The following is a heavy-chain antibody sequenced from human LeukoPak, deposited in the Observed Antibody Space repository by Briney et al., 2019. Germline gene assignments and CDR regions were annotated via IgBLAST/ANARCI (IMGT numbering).Heavy chain of an antibody. D-gene: IGHD1-26*01. J-gene: IGHJ6*02. Sequence: GESLKISCKGSGYSFTTYWITWVRQMPGKGLEWMGRIDPSDSYTNYSPSFQGHFTISADKSISTAYLQWSSLKASDSAMYYCAKSGGSHYGMDVWGQGTTVTVSS. CDR1: GYSFTTYW. CDR3: AKSGGSHYGMDV. V-gene: IGHV5-10-1*01. CDR2: IDPSDSYT.